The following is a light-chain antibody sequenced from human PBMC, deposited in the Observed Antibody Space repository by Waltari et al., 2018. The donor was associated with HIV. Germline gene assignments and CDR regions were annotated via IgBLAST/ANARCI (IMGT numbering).Light chain of an antibody. J-gene: IGKJ1*01. V-gene: IGKV3-15*01. CDR3: QQYNNWPPWT. Sequence: EILMTPSPATLSVPPGARVPLSCRASQSVSSDLAWYRQKPGQATRRLIYKEYTRGTGLPARFSGSGSGTEFTLTISSLQSEDFAFYYCQQYNNWPPWTFGQGTKVEIK. CDR2: KEY. CDR1: QSVSSD.